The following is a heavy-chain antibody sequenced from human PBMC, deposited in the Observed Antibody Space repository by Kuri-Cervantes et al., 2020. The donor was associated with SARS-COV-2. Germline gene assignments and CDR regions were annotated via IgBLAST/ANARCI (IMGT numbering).Heavy chain of an antibody. CDR1: GFTFSSYA. J-gene: IGHJ4*02. CDR3: AKDTSIVATNFYFDY. D-gene: IGHD5-12*01. V-gene: IGHV3-23*01. CDR2: ISGSGGST. Sequence: GGSLRLSCAASGFTFSSYAMSWARQAPGKGLEWVSAISGSGGSTYYADSVKGRFTISRDNSKNTLYLQMNSLRAEDTAVYYCAKDTSIVATNFYFDYWGQGTLVTVSS.